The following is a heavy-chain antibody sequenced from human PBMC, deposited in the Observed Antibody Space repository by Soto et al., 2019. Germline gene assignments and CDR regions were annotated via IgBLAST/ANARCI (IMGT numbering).Heavy chain of an antibody. V-gene: IGHV1-8*01. CDR2: MNPNSGNT. J-gene: IGHJ6*02. D-gene: IGHD2-8*01. CDR3: ARAGDIVLMVYAIGGMDV. CDR1: GYTFTSYD. Sequence: QVQLVQSGAEVKKPGASVKVSCKASGYTFTSYDINWVRQATGQGLEWMGWMNPNSGNTGYAQKFQGRVTMTRNTSISTAYMELSSLRSEDTAVYYCARAGDIVLMVYAIGGMDVWGQGTTVTVSS.